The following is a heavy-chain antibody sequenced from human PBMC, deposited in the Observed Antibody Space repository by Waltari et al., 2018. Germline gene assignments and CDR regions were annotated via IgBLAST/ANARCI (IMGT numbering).Heavy chain of an antibody. Sequence: QVQVQESGPGQVEPSETLSLTCSVSVASIDSFYWSWFRQSAGKGLQWIGRIYNTGRTNYNPSLKSRVTMSVDTSRSQFSLKLSSVTAADTAVYYCAVYDSGTGYPIWGQGTMVTVSS. CDR1: VASIDSFY. D-gene: IGHD3-9*01. CDR3: AVYDSGTGYPI. CDR2: IYNTGRT. V-gene: IGHV4-4*07. J-gene: IGHJ3*02.